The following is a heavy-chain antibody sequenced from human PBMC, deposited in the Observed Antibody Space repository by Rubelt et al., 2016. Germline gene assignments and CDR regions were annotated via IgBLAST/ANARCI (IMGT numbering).Heavy chain of an antibody. V-gene: IGHV1-3*01. Sequence: QVQLVQSGAEVKKPGASVKVSCKASGYTFTSYAMHWVRQAPGQRLEWMGWINAGNGNTKYSQNFQGRVTSTRDTSASTAYMELRSLRSDDTAVYYCARAVGAHSEFDYWGQGTLVTVSS. J-gene: IGHJ4*02. CDR3: ARAVGAHSEFDY. CDR1: GYTFTSYA. D-gene: IGHD1-26*01. CDR2: INAGNGNT.